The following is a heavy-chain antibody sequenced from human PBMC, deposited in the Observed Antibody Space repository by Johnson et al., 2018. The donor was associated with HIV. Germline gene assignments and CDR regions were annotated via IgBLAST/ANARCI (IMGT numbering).Heavy chain of an antibody. Sequence: VQLLESGGGLVQPGGSLRLSCAASGLTFSSYWMSWVSQAPGKGLEWVANIKQDGSEKYYVDSVKGRFTISRDNAKKSLYMQMNSLRAEDTAVYYCASGQDGGNSVGAPDVFDIWGQGTMVTVSS. CDR2: IKQDGSEK. CDR1: GLTFSSYW. V-gene: IGHV3-7*01. CDR3: ASGQDGGNSVGAPDVFDI. D-gene: IGHD4-23*01. J-gene: IGHJ3*02.